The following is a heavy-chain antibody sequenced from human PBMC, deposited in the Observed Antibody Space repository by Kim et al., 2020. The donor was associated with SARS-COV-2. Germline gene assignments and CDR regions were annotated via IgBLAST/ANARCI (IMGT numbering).Heavy chain of an antibody. CDR2: ISGDGGST. D-gene: IGHD2-2*01. CDR3: AKNPTGYCSSTSCRYYYYMAV. CDR1: GFTFDDYA. J-gene: IGHJ6*03. Sequence: GGSLRLSCAASGFTFDDYAMHWVRQAPGKGLEWVSLISGDGGSTYYADSVKGRFTISRDNSKNSLYLQMNSLRTEDTALYYCAKNPTGYCSSTSCRYYYYMAVWGKGTTVTVSS. V-gene: IGHV3-43*02.